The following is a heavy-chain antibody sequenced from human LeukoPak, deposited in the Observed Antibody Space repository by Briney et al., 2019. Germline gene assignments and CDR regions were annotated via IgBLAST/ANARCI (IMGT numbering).Heavy chain of an antibody. CDR1: GGSISSGTYY. CDR2: IYAAGST. CDR3: GRPSSSSLRHYFDY. D-gene: IGHD6-6*01. V-gene: IGHV4-61*02. Sequence: SETLSLTCTVSGGSISSGTYYWTWIRQPAGKGLEWIGRIYAAGSTNYNPSLKSRVTISVDTSKNQFSLKLSSVTAADTAVYYCGRPSSSSLRHYFDYWGQGTLVTASS. J-gene: IGHJ4*02.